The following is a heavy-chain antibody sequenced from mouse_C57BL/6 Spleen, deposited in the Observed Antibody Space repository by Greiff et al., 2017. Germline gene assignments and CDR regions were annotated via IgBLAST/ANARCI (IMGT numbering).Heavy chain of an antibody. CDR2: ISSGSSTI. CDR3: ARPLTGTRAMDY. V-gene: IGHV5-17*01. D-gene: IGHD2-14*01. CDR1: GFTFSDYG. Sequence: EVQLVESGGGLVKPGGSLKLSCAASGFTFSDYGMHWVRQAPEKGLEWVAYISSGSSTIYYADTVKGRFTISRDNAKHTLFLQLTSLRSEDTAMYYCARPLTGTRAMDYWGQGTSVTVSS. J-gene: IGHJ4*01.